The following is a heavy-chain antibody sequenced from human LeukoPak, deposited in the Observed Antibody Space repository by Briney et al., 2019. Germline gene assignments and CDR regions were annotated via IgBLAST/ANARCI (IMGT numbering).Heavy chain of an antibody. D-gene: IGHD3-22*01. V-gene: IGHV3-21*01. CDR2: ISSSSYI. CDR3: ARDTPSHYYDWDYY. CDR1: GFTFSSYS. J-gene: IGHJ4*02. Sequence: SGGSLRLSCAASGFTFSSYSMNWVRQAPGKGLEWVSSISSSSYIYYADSVKGRFTISRDNAKNSLYLQMNSLRAEDTAVYYCARDTPSHYYDWDYYWGQGTLVTVSS.